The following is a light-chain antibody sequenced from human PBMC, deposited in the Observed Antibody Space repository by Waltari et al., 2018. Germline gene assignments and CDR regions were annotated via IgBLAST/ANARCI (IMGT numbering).Light chain of an antibody. CDR3: QQYNNWPPYI. Sequence: ETVMTQSSSTLSLFPGDRATLSCRASQSVSTNLAWYQKKPGQAPRLLIYGASIRATGIPARFSGRGAGTEFTLTISSLQSEDFAVYYCQQYNNWPPYIFGQGSQLEI. J-gene: IGKJ2*01. CDR2: GAS. CDR1: QSVSTN. V-gene: IGKV3-15*01.